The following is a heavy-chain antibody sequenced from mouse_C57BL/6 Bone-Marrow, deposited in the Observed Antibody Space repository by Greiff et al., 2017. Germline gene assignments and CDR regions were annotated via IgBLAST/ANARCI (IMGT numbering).Heavy chain of an antibody. V-gene: IGHV5-12*01. J-gene: IGHJ3*01. CDR1: GFTFSDYY. D-gene: IGHD1-1*01. CDR3: ARRSYYGSSFLY. Sequence: DVKLVESGGGLVQPGGSLKLSCAASGFTFSDYYMYWVRQTPEKRLEWVAYISNGGGSTYYPDTVKGRFTISRDNAKNTLYLQMSRLKSEDTAMYYCARRSYYGSSFLYWGQGTLVTVSA. CDR2: ISNGGGST.